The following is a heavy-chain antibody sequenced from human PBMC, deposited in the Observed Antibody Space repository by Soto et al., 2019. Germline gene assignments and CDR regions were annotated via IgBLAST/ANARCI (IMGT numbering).Heavy chain of an antibody. CDR2: IYSGGRN. CDR1: GGSISSFY. V-gene: IGHV4-4*07. CDR3: ARSVRVVVAYWFDP. J-gene: IGHJ5*02. Sequence: SETLSLTCTVSGGSISSFYWSWIRQPAGKGLEWIGRIYSGGRNNYNPSLKSRVTMSVDTSKNQFSLKLSSVTAADTAVYYCARSVRVVVAYWFDPWGQGTLVTVS. D-gene: IGHD2-2*01.